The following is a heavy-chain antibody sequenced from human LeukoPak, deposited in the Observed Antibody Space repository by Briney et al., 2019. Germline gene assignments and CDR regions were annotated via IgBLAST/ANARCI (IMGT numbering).Heavy chain of an antibody. CDR1: GFTFSSYG. Sequence: GGSLRLSCAASGFTFSSYGMHWVRQAPGKGLEWVAVISYDGSNKYYADSVKGRFTISRDNSKNTLYLQMNSLRAEDTAVYYCAKGRVWFGELLFTMDVWGQGTTVTVSS. D-gene: IGHD3-10*01. V-gene: IGHV3-30*18. CDR3: AKGRVWFGELLFTMDV. J-gene: IGHJ6*02. CDR2: ISYDGSNK.